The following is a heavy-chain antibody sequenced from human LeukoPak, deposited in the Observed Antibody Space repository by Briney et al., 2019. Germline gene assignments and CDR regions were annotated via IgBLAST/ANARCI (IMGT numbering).Heavy chain of an antibody. J-gene: IGHJ4*02. CDR1: GFTFSSYS. CDR3: ARDPPGAHFDY. Sequence: GGSLRLSCTASGFTFSSYSMNWVRQAPGKGLEWVSYISSSSSNIFYADSFKGRFTISRDNAQNSLYLQMNSLRVEDTAVYYCARDPPGAHFDYWGQGALVTVSS. CDR2: ISSSSSNI. V-gene: IGHV3-21*01. D-gene: IGHD7-27*01.